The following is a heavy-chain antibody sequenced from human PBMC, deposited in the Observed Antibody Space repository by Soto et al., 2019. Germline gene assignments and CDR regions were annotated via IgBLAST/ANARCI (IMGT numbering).Heavy chain of an antibody. V-gene: IGHV3-33*01. Sequence: GGSLRLSCAASGFTFSSYGMHWVRQAPGKGLEWVAVIWYDGSNKYYADSVKGRFTISRDNSKNTLYLQMNSLRAEDTAVYYCARGYCSGGSCYSSYYYYYGMDVWGQGTTVTVSS. CDR2: IWYDGSNK. D-gene: IGHD2-15*01. CDR3: ARGYCSGGSCYSSYYYYYGMDV. CDR1: GFTFSSYG. J-gene: IGHJ6*02.